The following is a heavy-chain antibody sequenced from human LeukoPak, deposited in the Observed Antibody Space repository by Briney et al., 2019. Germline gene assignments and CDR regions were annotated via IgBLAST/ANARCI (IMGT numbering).Heavy chain of an antibody. CDR3: ASLLRFLEWLSKDYGMDV. CDR1: GFTFSSYA. V-gene: IGHV3-30-3*01. J-gene: IGHJ6*02. CDR2: ISHDGSNK. D-gene: IGHD3-3*01. Sequence: GGSLRLSCAASGFTFSSYAMHWVRQAPGKGLEWVAVISHDGSNKYYADSVKGRFTISRDNSKNTLYLQMNSLRAEDTAVYYCASLLRFLEWLSKDYGMDVWGQGTTVTVSS.